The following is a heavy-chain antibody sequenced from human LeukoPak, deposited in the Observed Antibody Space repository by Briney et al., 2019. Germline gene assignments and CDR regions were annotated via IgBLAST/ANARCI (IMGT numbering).Heavy chain of an antibody. D-gene: IGHD3-22*01. CDR3: ARGKSTYSSGYYYYFDY. J-gene: IGHJ4*02. V-gene: IGHV4-38-2*02. CDR2: IYHSGST. CDR1: GYSISSGYY. Sequence: SETLSLTCTVSGYSISSGYYWGWVWQPPGKGLEWIGSIYHSGSTYYNPSLKSRVTISVDTSKNQFSLKLSSVTAADTAVYYCARGKSTYSSGYYYYFDYWGQGTLVTVSS.